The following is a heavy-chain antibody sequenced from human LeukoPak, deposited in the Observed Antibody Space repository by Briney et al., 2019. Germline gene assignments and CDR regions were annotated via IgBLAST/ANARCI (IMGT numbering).Heavy chain of an antibody. J-gene: IGHJ4*02. Sequence: GGSLRLSCAASGFTFSTYSMNWVRQAPGKGLEWVSYIHSSGRTIYYAGSVKGRFTISRDNAKNSLYLQMNSLRAEDTAVYYCVRDPEALDYWGQGTQVTVSS. CDR3: VRDPEALDY. CDR2: IHSSGRTI. V-gene: IGHV3-48*01. CDR1: GFTFSTYS.